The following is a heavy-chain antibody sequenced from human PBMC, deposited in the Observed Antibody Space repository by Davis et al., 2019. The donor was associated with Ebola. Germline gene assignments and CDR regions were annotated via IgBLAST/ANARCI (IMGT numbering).Heavy chain of an antibody. CDR1: GYTFTSYY. D-gene: IGHD2-15*01. V-gene: IGHV1-46*03. CDR3: AREIVVVVAVYSYYYYGMDV. J-gene: IGHJ6*02. Sequence: AASVKVSCKASGYTFTSYYMHWVRQAPGQGLEWMGIINPSGGSTSYAQKFQGRVTMTRDTSTSTVYMELSSLRSEDTAVSYCAREIVVVVAVYSYYYYGMDVWGQGTTVTVSS. CDR2: INPSGGST.